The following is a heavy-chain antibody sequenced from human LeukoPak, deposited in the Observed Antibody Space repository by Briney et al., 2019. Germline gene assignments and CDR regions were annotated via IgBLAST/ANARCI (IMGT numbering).Heavy chain of an antibody. V-gene: IGHV1-69*02. Sequence: SVKVSCKASGGTFSSYTISWVRQAPGQGLEWMRRIIPILGIANYAQKFQGRVTITADKSTSTAYMELSSLRSEDTAVYYCARVRYCSSTSCYTFDYWGQGTLVTVSS. CDR3: ARVRYCSSTSCYTFDY. D-gene: IGHD2-2*02. CDR2: IIPILGIA. J-gene: IGHJ4*02. CDR1: GGTFSSYT.